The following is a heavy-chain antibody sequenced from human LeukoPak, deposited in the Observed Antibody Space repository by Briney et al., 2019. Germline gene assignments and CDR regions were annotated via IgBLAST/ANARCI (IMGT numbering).Heavy chain of an antibody. J-gene: IGHJ3*02. CDR1: GFTFSNYS. V-gene: IGHV3-48*01. CDR3: ARAKRNGFDI. Sequence: GGSLRLSCEASGFTFSNYSMNWVRQAPGKGLEWVSYIRSSSTTIYYADSVKGRFTISRDNAENSLYLQMNSLRAEDTAVYYCARAKRNGFDIWGQGTMVTVSS. CDR2: IRSSSTTI.